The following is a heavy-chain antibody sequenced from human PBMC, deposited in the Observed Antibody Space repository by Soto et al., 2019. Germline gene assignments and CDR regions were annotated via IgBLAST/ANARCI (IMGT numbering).Heavy chain of an antibody. V-gene: IGHV4-39*01. CDR1: GGSINSSSYY. CDR3: ARRDITMVRGVIISPLSFFDY. J-gene: IGHJ4*02. CDR2: IYYSGST. Sequence: SETLSLTCTVSGGSINSSSYYWGWIRQPPGKGLEWIGSIYYSGSTYYNPSLKSRVTISVDTSKNQFSLKLSSVTAADTTVYYCARRDITMVRGVIISPLSFFDYWGQGTLVTVSS. D-gene: IGHD3-10*01.